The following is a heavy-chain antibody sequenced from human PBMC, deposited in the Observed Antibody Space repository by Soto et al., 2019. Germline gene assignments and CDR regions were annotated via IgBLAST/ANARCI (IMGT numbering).Heavy chain of an antibody. V-gene: IGHV5-51*01. J-gene: IGHJ6*02. CDR3: ARRIAAAGSYHYAMDV. D-gene: IGHD6-13*01. Sequence: PGESLKISCKGSGYRFTNYWIGWVRQMPGKGLEWMGIIYPGDSDTRYSPSFQGQVTISADKSISTAYLQWSSLKASDTAMYYCARRIAAAGSYHYAMDVWGQGSTVTVSS. CDR2: IYPGDSDT. CDR1: GYRFTNYW.